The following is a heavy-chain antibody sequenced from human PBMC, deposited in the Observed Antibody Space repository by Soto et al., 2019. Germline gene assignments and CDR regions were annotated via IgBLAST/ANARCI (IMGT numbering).Heavy chain of an antibody. Sequence: EVQLVESGGGLVQPGGSLRLSCAASGFTFSTHSMNWARQAPGKGLEWISYITSSDVTMYADSVKGRFTISRDNAKNSLYLQMNSLRGEDTAVYFCVGEVGFQLIYWGQGTLVTVSS. CDR2: ITSSDVT. J-gene: IGHJ4*02. CDR3: VGEVGFQLIY. D-gene: IGHD2-2*01. CDR1: GFTFSTHS. V-gene: IGHV3-48*01.